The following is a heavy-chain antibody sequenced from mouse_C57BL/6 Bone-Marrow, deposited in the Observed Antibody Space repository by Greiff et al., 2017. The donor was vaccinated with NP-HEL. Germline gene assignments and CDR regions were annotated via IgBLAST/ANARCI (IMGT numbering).Heavy chain of an antibody. CDR1: GFNIKDDY. Sequence: EVQLVESGAELVRPGASVKLSCTASGFNIKDDYMHWVKQRPEQGLEWIGWIDPENGDTEYASKFQGKATITADTSSNTAYLQLSSLTSEDTAVYYCTHSNYVLSAYWGQGTLVTVSA. D-gene: IGHD2-5*01. V-gene: IGHV14-4*01. J-gene: IGHJ3*01. CDR2: IDPENGDT. CDR3: THSNYVLSAY.